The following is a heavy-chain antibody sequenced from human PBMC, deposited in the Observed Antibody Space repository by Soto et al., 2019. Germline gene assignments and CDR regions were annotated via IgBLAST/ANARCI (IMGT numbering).Heavy chain of an antibody. V-gene: IGHV3-23*01. D-gene: IGHD6-19*01. CDR1: GFTFSSYA. CDR3: AKEKKWGSGWWGDD. Sequence: EVQLLESGGGLVQPGGSLRLSCAASGFTFSSYAMSWVRQAPGKGLEWVSAISGSGGSTYYADSVKGRITISRDNSKNTLYLQMNGLRAEDTAVYYCAKEKKWGSGWWGDDWGQGTLVTVSS. J-gene: IGHJ4*02. CDR2: ISGSGGST.